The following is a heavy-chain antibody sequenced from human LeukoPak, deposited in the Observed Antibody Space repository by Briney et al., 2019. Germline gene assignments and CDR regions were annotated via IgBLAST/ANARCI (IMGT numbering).Heavy chain of an antibody. CDR3: ARFDSSGSYYFHY. CDR2: ISGSSSYI. CDR1: GFTFSSYS. V-gene: IGHV3-21*04. Sequence: PGGSLRLSCAASGFTFSSYSMNWVRQAPGKGLEWVSSISGSSSYIYYADSVKGRFTISRDNAKNSLYLQMNSLRAEDTALYYCARFDSSGSYYFHYWGQGTLVTVSS. J-gene: IGHJ4*02. D-gene: IGHD3-22*01.